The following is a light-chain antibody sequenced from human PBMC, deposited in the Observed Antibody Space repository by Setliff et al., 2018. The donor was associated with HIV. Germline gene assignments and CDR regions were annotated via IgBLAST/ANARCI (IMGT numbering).Light chain of an antibody. Sequence: SALTQPASGSGSPGQSITISCTGTSSDVGGYKYVYWYQQHPGKAPKLMIYEVSKRPSGISNRFSGSRSGNTASLTISGLQAEDEADYYFSSYRSGNTLVFGTGTKVTVL. J-gene: IGLJ1*01. CDR1: SSDVGGYKY. V-gene: IGLV2-14*01. CDR2: EVS. CDR3: SSYRSGNTLV.